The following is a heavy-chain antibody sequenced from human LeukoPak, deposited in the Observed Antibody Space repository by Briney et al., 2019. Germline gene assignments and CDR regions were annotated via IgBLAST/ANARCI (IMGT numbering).Heavy chain of an antibody. CDR2: MYYSGST. D-gene: IGHD2/OR15-2a*01. CDR1: GGSISSSNCC. J-gene: IGHJ3*02. V-gene: IGHV4-39*01. Sequence: SETLSLTCTVSGGSISSSNCCWGWTRQPPGKGLEVIGSMYYSGSTYYNPSLKSRVTISVDTSKNQFSLKLGSVTAADTAVYYCARHGPPITSEYHPPYGAVDIWGQGTTVIVSS. CDR3: ARHGPPITSEYHPPYGAVDI.